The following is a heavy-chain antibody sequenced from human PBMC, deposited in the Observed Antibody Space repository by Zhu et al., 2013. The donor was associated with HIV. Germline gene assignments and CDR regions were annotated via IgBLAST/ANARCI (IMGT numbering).Heavy chain of an antibody. CDR3: ARTSPDYDILTGYWAETLDY. Sequence: VQLVESGGGLVKPGGSLRLSCAASGFTFSSYSMNWVRQAPGKGLEWVSSISSSSSYIYYADSVKGRFTISRDNAKNSLYLQMNSLRAEDTAVYYCARTSPDYDILTGYWAETLDYWGQGTLVTVSS. CDR1: GFTFSSYS. CDR2: ISSSSSYI. J-gene: IGHJ4*02. V-gene: IGHV3-21*01. D-gene: IGHD3-9*01.